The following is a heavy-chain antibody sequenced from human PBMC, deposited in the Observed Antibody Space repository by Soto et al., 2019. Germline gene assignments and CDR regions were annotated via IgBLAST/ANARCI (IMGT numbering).Heavy chain of an antibody. CDR3: ASRMGSGKYYFDY. J-gene: IGHJ4*02. CDR1: GESFTAYY. V-gene: IGHV4-34*01. D-gene: IGHD3-10*01. CDR2: INHSGST. Sequence: SETLSLTCAIYGESFTAYYWSWIRQSPGKGLEWIGEINHSGSTNYNPSLKSRVAMSIDTFKHRFSLKLDSVTAADTAVFYCASRMGSGKYYFDYWGQGTLVTVSS.